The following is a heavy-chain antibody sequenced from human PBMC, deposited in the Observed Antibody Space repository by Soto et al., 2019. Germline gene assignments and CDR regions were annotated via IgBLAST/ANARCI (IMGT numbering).Heavy chain of an antibody. CDR2: IIPIFGTA. CDR3: ARELSPSSPPLQFDY. Sequence: QVQLVQSGAEVKKPGSSVKVSCKASGGTFSSYDISWLRQAPGQGLESMGGIIPIFGTANYAQKFQGRVTITADESTSTAYMELSSLRSEDTAVYYCARELSPSSPPLQFDYWGQGTLVTVSS. V-gene: IGHV1-69*01. D-gene: IGHD2-2*01. J-gene: IGHJ4*02. CDR1: GGTFSSYD.